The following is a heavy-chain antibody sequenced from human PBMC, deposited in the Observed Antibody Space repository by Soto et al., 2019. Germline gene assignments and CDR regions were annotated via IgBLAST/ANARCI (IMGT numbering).Heavy chain of an antibody. V-gene: IGHV4-34*01. D-gene: IGHD3-3*01. CDR2: INHVGIT. CDR3: ARAHDFWGGRQQPIDS. J-gene: IGHJ4*02. Sequence: SSETLSLTCAVSGGSFRGFYWTWIRQSPGKGLEWLGDINHVGITNYNPSLKSRVSIPVDTSKSQFSLKLSSVTAADTAVYYCARAHDFWGGRQQPIDSRGQGTLVTVSS. CDR1: GGSFRGFY.